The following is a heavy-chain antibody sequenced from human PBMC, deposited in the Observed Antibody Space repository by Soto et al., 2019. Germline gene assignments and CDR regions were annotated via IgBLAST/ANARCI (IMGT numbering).Heavy chain of an antibody. D-gene: IGHD3-10*01. CDR3: ARKGFGPLHGLVDV. CDR2: VHHSWGS. V-gene: IGHV4-59*08. Sequence: QVQLQESGPGLVKPSETLSLSCTVSGGSISSYYWSWFRQSPGKRMEWIGYVHHSWGSSYNPSLQSRGAISLDTAKSQFSLKVTCVTATDTAVYYCARKGFGPLHGLVDVWGQGTTVTVSS. J-gene: IGHJ6*02. CDR1: GGSISSYY.